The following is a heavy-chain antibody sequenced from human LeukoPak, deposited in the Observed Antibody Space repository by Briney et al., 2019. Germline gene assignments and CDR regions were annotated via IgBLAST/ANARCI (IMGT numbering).Heavy chain of an antibody. D-gene: IGHD6-13*01. V-gene: IGHV1-69*13. J-gene: IGHJ3*02. CDR1: GGTFSSYA. Sequence: SVKGSCKASGGTFSSYAISWVRQAPGQGLEWMGGIIPIFGTANYAQKFQARVTITADDSTSTAYMELSSLRTEDTAVYYCARGHSSSWSDAFDIWGQGTMVTVSS. CDR3: ARGHSSSWSDAFDI. CDR2: IIPIFGTA.